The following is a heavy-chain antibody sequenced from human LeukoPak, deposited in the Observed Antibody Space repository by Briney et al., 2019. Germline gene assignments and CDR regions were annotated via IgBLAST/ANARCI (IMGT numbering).Heavy chain of an antibody. CDR2: ISGSGAGT. J-gene: IGHJ3*02. D-gene: IGHD3-10*01. CDR3: ARGLLRFGELFPWDAFDI. Sequence: GGSLRLSCAASGLTFSSYATSWVRQAPGKGLEWVSAISGSGAGTYYADSVKGRFTISRDNSKNTLYLQMNSLRAEDTAVYYCARGLLRFGELFPWDAFDIWGQGTMVTVSS. CDR1: GLTFSSYA. V-gene: IGHV3-23*01.